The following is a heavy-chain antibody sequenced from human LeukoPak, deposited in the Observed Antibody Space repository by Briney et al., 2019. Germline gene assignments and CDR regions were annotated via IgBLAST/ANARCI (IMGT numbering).Heavy chain of an antibody. D-gene: IGHD3-10*01. CDR3: AKDLGFGGPHDAFDI. CDR1: GFTFTTYA. J-gene: IGHJ3*02. Sequence: GGSPRLSCAASGFTFTTYAMSWVRQAPGKGLEWVSATSGSGVSTYYADSVKGRFTISRDNSKNTLYLQMNSLRADDTALYYCAKDLGFGGPHDAFDIWGQGTMVTVSS. CDR2: TSGSGVST. V-gene: IGHV3-23*01.